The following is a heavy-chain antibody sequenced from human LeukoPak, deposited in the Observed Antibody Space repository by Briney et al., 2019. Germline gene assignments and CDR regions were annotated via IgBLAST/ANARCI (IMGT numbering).Heavy chain of an antibody. Sequence: ASVKVSCKGSGYTFTSYGISWVRQAPGQGLEWMGWISAYNGNTNYAQKLQGRVTMTTDTSTSTAYMELRSLRSDDTAVYYCARERGSSWPYYYYYYGMDVWGQGTTVTVSS. J-gene: IGHJ6*02. V-gene: IGHV1-18*01. CDR2: ISAYNGNT. CDR3: ARERGSSWPYYYYYYGMDV. CDR1: GYTFTSYG. D-gene: IGHD6-13*01.